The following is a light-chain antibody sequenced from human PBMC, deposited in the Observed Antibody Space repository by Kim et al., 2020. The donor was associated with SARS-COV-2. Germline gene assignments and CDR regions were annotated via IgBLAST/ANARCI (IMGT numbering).Light chain of an antibody. V-gene: IGLV3-9*01. CDR1: NIENRN. CDR2: RDS. Sequence: SYELTQPLSVSVALGQTARMTGGGDNIENRNVHWYQQRPGQAPILLIYRDSKRPSGIPERVSGSNSGNTATLTISGVQAGDEADYYCQVWDGRAVVFGGGTQLTVL. CDR3: QVWDGRAVV. J-gene: IGLJ2*01.